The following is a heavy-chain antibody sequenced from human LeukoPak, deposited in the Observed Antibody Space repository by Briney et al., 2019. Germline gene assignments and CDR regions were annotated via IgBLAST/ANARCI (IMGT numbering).Heavy chain of an antibody. CDR1: GFTFDDYG. J-gene: IGHJ4*02. V-gene: IGHV3-20*04. D-gene: IGHD1-26*01. CDR2: INWNGGSR. Sequence: GGSLRLSCAASGFTFDDYGMSWVRQAPGKGLEWVSGINWNGGSRGYAESVKGRFSISRDNAKNSLYLQMNSLRAEDTALYYCARAGRFSYGTYYFGYWGQGTLVTVSS. CDR3: ARAGRFSYGTYYFGY.